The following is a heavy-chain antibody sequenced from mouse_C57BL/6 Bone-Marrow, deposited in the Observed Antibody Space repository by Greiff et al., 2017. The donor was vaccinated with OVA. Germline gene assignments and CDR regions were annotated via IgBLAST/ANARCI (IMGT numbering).Heavy chain of an antibody. D-gene: IGHD1-1*01. CDR1: GFNIKNTY. V-gene: IGHV14-3*01. J-gene: IGHJ4*01. Sequence: EVQLQQSVAELVRPGDSVKLSCTASGFNIKNTYMHWVKQRPEQGLEWIGRIDPANDNTKYAPKFQGKATMTADTSSNTAYLQLSSLSSEDTAVYCCARGNFGSSFYAMDYWGQGTSVTVSS. CDR3: ARGNFGSSFYAMDY. CDR2: IDPANDNT.